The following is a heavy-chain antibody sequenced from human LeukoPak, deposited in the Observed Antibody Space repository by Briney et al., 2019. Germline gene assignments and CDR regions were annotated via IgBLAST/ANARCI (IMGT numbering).Heavy chain of an antibody. CDR2: ISYDGSNK. CDR3: AKWSSVLHYYDSSLHFDY. V-gene: IGHV3-30*19. CDR1: GFTFSHHG. J-gene: IGHJ4*02. Sequence: GGSLRLSCAASGFTFSHHGMHWVRQAPGKGLEWVAVISYDGSNKYYADSVKGRFTISRDNSKNTLYLQMNSPRAEDTAVYYCAKWSSVLHYYDSSLHFDYWGQGTLVTVSS. D-gene: IGHD3-22*01.